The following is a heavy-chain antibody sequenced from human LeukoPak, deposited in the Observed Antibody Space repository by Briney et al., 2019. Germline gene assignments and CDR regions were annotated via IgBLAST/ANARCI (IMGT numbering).Heavy chain of an antibody. Sequence: GGSLRLSCAASGFTFDDYAMHWVRQAPGKGLEWVSGISWNSGSIGYADSVKGRFTISRDNAKNSLYLQMNSLRAEDTAVYYCAREFSGYSIPAYFDYWGQGTLVTVSS. J-gene: IGHJ4*02. CDR2: ISWNSGSI. CDR3: AREFSGYSIPAYFDY. V-gene: IGHV3-9*01. CDR1: GFTFDDYA. D-gene: IGHD5-12*01.